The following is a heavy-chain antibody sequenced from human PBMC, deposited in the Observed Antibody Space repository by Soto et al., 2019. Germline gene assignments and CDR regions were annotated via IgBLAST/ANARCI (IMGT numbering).Heavy chain of an antibody. Sequence: ASVKVSCKASGYTFTIYGISWVRRAPGQGLEWMGWISAYNGNTNYAQKLQGRVTMTTDTSTSTAYMELRSLRSDDTAVYYCARLLLARDAFDIWGQGTMVTVSS. CDR2: ISAYNGNT. V-gene: IGHV1-18*01. CDR3: ARLLLARDAFDI. D-gene: IGHD2-15*01. CDR1: GYTFTIYG. J-gene: IGHJ3*02.